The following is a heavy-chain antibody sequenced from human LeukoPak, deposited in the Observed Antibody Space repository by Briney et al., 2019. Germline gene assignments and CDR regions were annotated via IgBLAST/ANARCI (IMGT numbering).Heavy chain of an antibody. J-gene: IGHJ5*02. Sequence: GGSLRLSCAASGFTFSSYWMHWVRQAPGKGLEWVSYISSSSSTIYYADSVKGRFTISRDNAKNSLYLQMNSLRDGDTAVYYCASLDIVVVPAAIRNWFDPWGQGTLVTVSS. CDR3: ASLDIVVVPAAIRNWFDP. CDR2: ISSSSSTI. CDR1: GFTFSSYW. D-gene: IGHD2-2*03. V-gene: IGHV3-48*02.